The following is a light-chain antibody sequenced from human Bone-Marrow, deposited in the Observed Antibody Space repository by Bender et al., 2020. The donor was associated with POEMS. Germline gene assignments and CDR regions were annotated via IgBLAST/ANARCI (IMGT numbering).Light chain of an antibody. Sequence: QSLLTQPASVSGSPGQSITISCTGLSSDVGNGDFVSWYQQHPDKAPRLMVFEGNKRPSGLSNRFSGSKSGNTTSLTISGLQTDDEADYYCCSYTGFSTYVFGTGTRVTVL. CDR2: EGN. V-gene: IGLV2-23*01. CDR1: SSDVGNGDF. CDR3: CSYTGFSTYV. J-gene: IGLJ1*01.